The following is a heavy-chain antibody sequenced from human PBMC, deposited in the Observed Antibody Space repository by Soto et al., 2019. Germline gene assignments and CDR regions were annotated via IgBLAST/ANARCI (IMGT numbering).Heavy chain of an antibody. V-gene: IGHV4-30-4*01. CDR3: ARVPLGYCSSTSCIDY. J-gene: IGHJ4*02. Sequence: SETLSLTCTVSGCSISSGDYYWSWIRQPPGKGLEWIGYIYYSGSTYYNPSLKSRVTISVDTSKNQFSLKLSSVTAADTAVYYCARVPLGYCSSTSCIDYWGQGTLVTVSS. CDR1: GCSISSGDYY. CDR2: IYYSGST. D-gene: IGHD2-2*01.